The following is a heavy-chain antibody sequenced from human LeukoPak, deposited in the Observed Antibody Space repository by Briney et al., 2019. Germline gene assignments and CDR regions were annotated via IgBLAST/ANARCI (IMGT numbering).Heavy chain of an antibody. CDR3: ARDISGRLNDGAFDI. J-gene: IGHJ3*02. V-gene: IGHV1-2*06. D-gene: IGHD1-1*01. CDR1: GYTFTGYY. Sequence: ASVKVSCKPSGYTFTGYYMHWLRQAPGQGLEWMERINPTRGGTNYAQKFQGRVTMTRDTSISTAYMELSRLTSDDTAVYYCARDISGRLNDGAFDIWGQGTMVTFSS. CDR2: INPTRGGT.